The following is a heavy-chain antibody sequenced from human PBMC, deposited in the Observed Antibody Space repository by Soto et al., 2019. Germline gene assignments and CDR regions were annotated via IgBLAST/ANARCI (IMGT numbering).Heavy chain of an antibody. V-gene: IGHV3-30*18. J-gene: IGHJ6*02. CDR3: AKGIFGVVIPYGMDV. CDR2: ISYDGSNK. D-gene: IGHD3-3*01. Sequence: HPGGSLRLSCAASGFTFSSYGMHWVRQAPGKGLEWVAVISYDGSNKYYADSVKGRFTISRDNSKNTLYLQMNSLRAEDTAVYYCAKGIFGVVIPYGMDVWGQGTTVTVSS. CDR1: GFTFSSYG.